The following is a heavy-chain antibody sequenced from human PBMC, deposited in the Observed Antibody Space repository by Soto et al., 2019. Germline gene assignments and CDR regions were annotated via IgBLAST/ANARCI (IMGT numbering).Heavy chain of an antibody. V-gene: IGHV4-39*01. CDR1: GASISGSYYY. D-gene: IGHD1-20*01. Sequence: NPSETLSLTCAVSGASISGSYYYWAWLRQFPGKGPEWIGSVFYTGFTSYNPSLESRVSVSVDTSKSQFSLKLSAVTAADTAVYYCATSQKGYNWNYFDHWGQGALVTVSS. CDR2: VFYTGFT. CDR3: ATSQKGYNWNYFDH. J-gene: IGHJ4*02.